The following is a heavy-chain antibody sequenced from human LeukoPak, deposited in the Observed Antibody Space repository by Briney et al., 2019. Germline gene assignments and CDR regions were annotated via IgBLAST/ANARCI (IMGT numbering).Heavy chain of an antibody. Sequence: HPGGSLRLSCAASGFTFSSYEMNWVRQALGKGLEWVSYISSSGSTIYYADSVKGRFTISRDNAKNSLYLQMNSLRAEDAAVYYCARNRRGIVVVTAIDYWGQGTLVTVSS. V-gene: IGHV3-48*03. CDR3: ARNRRGIVVVTAIDY. J-gene: IGHJ4*02. D-gene: IGHD2-21*02. CDR1: GFTFSSYE. CDR2: ISSSGSTI.